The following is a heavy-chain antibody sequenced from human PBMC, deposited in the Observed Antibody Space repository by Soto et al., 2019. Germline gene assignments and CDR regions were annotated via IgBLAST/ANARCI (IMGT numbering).Heavy chain of an antibody. CDR2: IYHSGST. CDR1: GYPISSGYY. V-gene: IGHV4-38-2*02. CDR3: ARDGSYFDY. Sequence: SETLSLTCAVSGYPISSGYYWGWIRQPPGKGLEWIGSIYHSGSTYYNPSLKSRVTISVDTSKNQFSLKLSSVTAADTAVYYCARDGSYFDYWGQGTLVTVYS. J-gene: IGHJ4*02. D-gene: IGHD1-26*01.